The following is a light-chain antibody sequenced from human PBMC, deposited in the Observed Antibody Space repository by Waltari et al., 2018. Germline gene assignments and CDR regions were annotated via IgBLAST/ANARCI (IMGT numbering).Light chain of an antibody. V-gene: IGKV2-28*01. CDR2: LGS. CDR3: MQALMTPNT. CDR1: QSLLHANGKNY. Sequence: PGEPASISCRSSQSLLHANGKNYVDWYVLKPGQSPRLLISLGSNRASGVPDRFIGIGSDTDFTLRISRVEAEDFGVYYCMQALMTPNTFGQGTKLEI. J-gene: IGKJ2*01.